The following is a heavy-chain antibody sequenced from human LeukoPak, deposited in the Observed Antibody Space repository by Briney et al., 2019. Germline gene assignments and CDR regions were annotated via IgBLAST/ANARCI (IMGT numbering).Heavy chain of an antibody. CDR3: ARATGGGLDIHYYYYYGMEV. J-gene: IGHJ6*02. V-gene: IGHV1-46*01. CDR1: GYTFTSYY. D-gene: IGHD4-17*01. Sequence: ASVKVSCKASGYTFTSYYIHWVRQAPGQGLEWMGIINPSGGSTSYAQKFQGRVTMTRDTSTSTVYMELSSLRSEDTAVYSCARATGGGLDIHYYYYYGMEVWGQGTTVTVSS. CDR2: INPSGGST.